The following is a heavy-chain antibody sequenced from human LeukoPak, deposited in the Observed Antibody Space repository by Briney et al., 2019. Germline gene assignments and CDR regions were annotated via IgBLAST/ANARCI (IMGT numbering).Heavy chain of an antibody. CDR2: IDHSGTT. CDR1: GWSFSGYY. Sequence: PSETLSLTCAVYGWSFSGYYWSWIRQPPGKGLEWIGEIDHSGTTNYNPSLKSRVTISLDTSKNQFSLILSSVTAADTAVYYCAKAPYLSSGSWGQGTMVTVSS. J-gene: IGHJ3*01. CDR3: AKAPYLSSGS. D-gene: IGHD3-22*01. V-gene: IGHV4-34*01.